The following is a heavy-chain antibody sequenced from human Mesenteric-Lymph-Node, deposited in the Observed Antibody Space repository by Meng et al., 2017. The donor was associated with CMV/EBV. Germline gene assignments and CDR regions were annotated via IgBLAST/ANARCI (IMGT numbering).Heavy chain of an antibody. J-gene: IGHJ6*02. CDR1: GFTFSSYW. V-gene: IGHV3-7*03. CDR2: IKQDESEK. CDR3: ARTLLRYSSGWYVPRNGMDV. Sequence: GESLKISCAASGFTFSSYWMSWVRQAPGKGLEWVANIKQDESEKYYVASVKGRFTISRDNAKNSLYLQMNSLRAEDTAVYYCARTLLRYSSGWYVPRNGMDVWGQGTTVTVSS. D-gene: IGHD6-19*01.